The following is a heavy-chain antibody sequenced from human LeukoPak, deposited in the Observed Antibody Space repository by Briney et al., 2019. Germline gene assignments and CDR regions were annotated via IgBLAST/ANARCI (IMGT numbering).Heavy chain of an antibody. V-gene: IGHV1-69*05. Sequence: ASVKVSCKASGGTFSSYAISWVRQAPGQGLEWMGRIIPIFGTANYAQKFQGRVTITTDESTSTAYMELSSLRSEDTAVYYCARAKTYYYGSGSYFGNWFDPWGQGTLVTVSS. CDR2: IIPIFGTA. J-gene: IGHJ5*02. CDR1: GGTFSSYA. D-gene: IGHD3-10*01. CDR3: ARAKTYYYGSGSYFGNWFDP.